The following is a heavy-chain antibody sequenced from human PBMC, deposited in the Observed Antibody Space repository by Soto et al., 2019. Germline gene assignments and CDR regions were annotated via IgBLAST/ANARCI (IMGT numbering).Heavy chain of an antibody. CDR3: ARGYLGSFDY. D-gene: IGHD7-27*01. J-gene: IGHJ4*02. V-gene: IGHV3-13*01. CDR2: IGSAGDT. Sequence: EVQLVESGGGLVQPGGSLRLSCAASGFTFSSYAVHWVRQPTGKGLEWVSVIGSAGDTYYPGSVKGRFTISRENAKNSVYLQMNSLRAEDTAVYYCARGYLGSFDYWGQGTLVTVSS. CDR1: GFTFSSYA.